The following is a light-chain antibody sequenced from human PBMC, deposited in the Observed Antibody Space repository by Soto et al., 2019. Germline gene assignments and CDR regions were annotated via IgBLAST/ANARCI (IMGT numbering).Light chain of an antibody. CDR3: CSYAGSSTYV. CDR1: SSDVGSYNL. Sequence: QSVLTQPASVSGSPGQSITISCTGTSSDVGSYNLVSWYQRHPGEAPKLMIYEGSKRPSGVSDRFSGSKSGNTASLTISGLQAEDEADYYCCSYAGSSTYVFGTGTKVTVL. CDR2: EGS. J-gene: IGLJ1*01. V-gene: IGLV2-23*01.